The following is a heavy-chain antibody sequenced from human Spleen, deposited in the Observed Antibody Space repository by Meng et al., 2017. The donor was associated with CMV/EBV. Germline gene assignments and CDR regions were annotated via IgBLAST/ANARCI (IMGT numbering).Heavy chain of an antibody. CDR1: GFTVSSNY. V-gene: IGHV3-66*02. Sequence: GESLKISCAASGFTVSSNYMSWVRQAPGKRLEWISVLHSDGFTKYADSVKGRFTISRDNPKNTLYLEMSSLRTEDTAVYYCARGILGGYYDSRGYVTDFWGQGTLVTVS. D-gene: IGHD3-22*01. CDR3: ARGILGGYYDSRGYVTDF. CDR2: LHSDGFT. J-gene: IGHJ4*02.